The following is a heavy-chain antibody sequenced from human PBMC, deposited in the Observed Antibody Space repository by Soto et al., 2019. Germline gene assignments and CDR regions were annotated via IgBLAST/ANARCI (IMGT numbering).Heavy chain of an antibody. CDR2: INAGNGNT. CDR3: ARSSPPYCSGGSCYRFDY. CDR1: GYTFTSYA. J-gene: IGHJ4*02. Sequence: EASVKVSCKASGYTFTSYAMHWVRQAPGQRLEWMGWINAGNGNTKYSQKFQGRVTITRDTSASTAYMELSSLRSEDTAVYYCARSSPPYCSGGSCYRFDYWGQGTLVTVSS. D-gene: IGHD2-15*01. V-gene: IGHV1-3*01.